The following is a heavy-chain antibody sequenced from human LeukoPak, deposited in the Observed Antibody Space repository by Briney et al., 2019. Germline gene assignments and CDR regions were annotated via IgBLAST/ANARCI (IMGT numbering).Heavy chain of an antibody. CDR1: GFTFSSYA. CDR3: AKGNSYGLDAFDM. V-gene: IGHV3-23*01. Sequence: GGSLRLSCAASGFTFSSYAMTWVRQAPGKGLEWVSTISGSGGGTYYADSVKGRFTISRDNSKSTLYLQMSSLRAEDTAVYFCAKGNSYGLDAFDMWGQGTMVTVSS. J-gene: IGHJ3*02. CDR2: ISGSGGGT. D-gene: IGHD5-18*01.